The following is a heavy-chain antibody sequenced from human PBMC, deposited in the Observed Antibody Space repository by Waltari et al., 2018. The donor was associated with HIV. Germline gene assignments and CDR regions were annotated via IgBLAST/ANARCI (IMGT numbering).Heavy chain of an antibody. CDR3: ARDRNYYYDSSGYFFNAFDI. V-gene: IGHV4-61*02. D-gene: IGHD3-22*01. Sequence: QVQLQESGTGLVKPSQTLSLTCTVSGGSISSGSYYWSWIRQPAGKGLEWIGRIYTSGSTNYNPSLKSRVTISVDTSKNQFSLKLSSVTAADTAVYYCARDRNYYYDSSGYFFNAFDIWGQGTMVTVSS. CDR2: IYTSGST. CDR1: GGSISSGSYY. J-gene: IGHJ3*02.